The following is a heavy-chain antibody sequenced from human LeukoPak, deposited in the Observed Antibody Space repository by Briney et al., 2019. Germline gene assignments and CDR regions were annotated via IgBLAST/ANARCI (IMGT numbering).Heavy chain of an antibody. J-gene: IGHJ6*03. CDR1: GGSISSYY. Sequence: SETLSLTCTVSGGSISSYYWSWIRQPPGKGLEWIGYIYYSGSTNYNPSLKSRVTISVDTSKSQFSLKLSSVTAADTAVYYCARGYWAAGTSYYMGVWGKGTTVTVSS. CDR2: IYYSGST. CDR3: ARGYWAAGTSYYMGV. D-gene: IGHD6-13*01. V-gene: IGHV4-59*01.